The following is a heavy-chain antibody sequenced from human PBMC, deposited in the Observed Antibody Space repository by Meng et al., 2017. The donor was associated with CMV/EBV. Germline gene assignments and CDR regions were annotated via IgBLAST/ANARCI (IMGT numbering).Heavy chain of an antibody. Sequence: GESLKISCKGSGYSFPTYWTAWVRHMPGKGLEWMGIINPGDSDTKYSPSFEGQVTISADKSIGAAYLQWTSLKASDTAIYYCARAAYYYILTGYYSHEYYGMDVWGQGTTVTVSS. CDR3: ARAAYYYILTGYYSHEYYGMDV. CDR2: INPGDSDT. V-gene: IGHV5-51*01. D-gene: IGHD3-9*01. J-gene: IGHJ6*02. CDR1: GYSFPTYW.